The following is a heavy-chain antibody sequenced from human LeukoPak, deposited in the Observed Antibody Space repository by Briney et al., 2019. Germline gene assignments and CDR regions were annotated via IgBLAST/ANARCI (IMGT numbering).Heavy chain of an antibody. Sequence: SETLSLTCTVSGGSISYYYWSWIRQSPGKGLEWIGYIYYSGTTNYNPSLKSRVTISVDTSKDQFSLQLRSVTAADTAVYYCAREDPQTTVPEGMDVWGQGTTVTVSS. V-gene: IGHV4-59*01. CDR2: IYYSGTT. J-gene: IGHJ6*02. CDR1: GGSISYYY. D-gene: IGHD4-17*01. CDR3: AREDPQTTVPEGMDV.